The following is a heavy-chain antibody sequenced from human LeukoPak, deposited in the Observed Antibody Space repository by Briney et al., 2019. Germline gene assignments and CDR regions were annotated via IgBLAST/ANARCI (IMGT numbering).Heavy chain of an antibody. D-gene: IGHD1-26*01. V-gene: IGHV1-69*05. CDR2: HIASFGTA. CDR3: ATSGSLRHAFDI. CDR1: VGTFSSYA. J-gene: IGHJ3*02. Sequence: ASVKVSSKASVGTFSSYAISWVRQAPGQGLEWRGRHIASFGTAHYAQKFQGRVTITTDESTSTAYMERSSLRSEDTAVYYCATSGSLRHAFDIWGQGTMVTVSS.